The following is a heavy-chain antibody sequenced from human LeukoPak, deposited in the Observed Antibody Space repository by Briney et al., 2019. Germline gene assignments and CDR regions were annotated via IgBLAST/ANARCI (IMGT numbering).Heavy chain of an antibody. V-gene: IGHV3-49*03. CDR2: IRSKAYGGTT. J-gene: IGHJ4*02. Sequence: GGSLRLSCTASGFNFGDYAMSWFRQAPGKGLEWVGLIRSKAYGGTTEDAASVKGRFTISRDDSKSTAYLQMNSLKTEDTAVYYCTKGGGGVDYWGQGTLVTVSS. D-gene: IGHD4-23*01. CDR3: TKGGGGVDY. CDR1: GFNFGDYA.